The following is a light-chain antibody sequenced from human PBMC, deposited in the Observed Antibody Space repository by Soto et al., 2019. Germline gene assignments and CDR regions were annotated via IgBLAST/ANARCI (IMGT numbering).Light chain of an antibody. V-gene: IGLV4-60*02. CDR3: ETWDSNIHWV. CDR2: LEGSGSY. CDR1: SGHSSYI. Sequence: QPVLTQSSSASASLGSSVKLTCTLSSGHSSYIIEWHQQQTGKAPRYLMKLEGSGSYNKGSGVPDRFSGSSSGADRYLTISNLQFEDEADYYCETWDSNIHWVFGGGTKVTVL. J-gene: IGLJ3*02.